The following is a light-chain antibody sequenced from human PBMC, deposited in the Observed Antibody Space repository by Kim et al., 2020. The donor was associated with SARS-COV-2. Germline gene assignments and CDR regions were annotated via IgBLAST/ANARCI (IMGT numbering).Light chain of an antibody. J-gene: IGLJ2*01. CDR1: STNVGSKS. CDR2: STN. V-gene: IGLV1-44*01. Sequence: GQGVAIFCSGSSTNVGSKSVNWYQQLPGTAPKLLIYSTNERPSGVPDRFFGSKSGTSASLAISGLQSEDEADYYCAAWDDNLNGVVFGGETQLTVL. CDR3: AAWDDNLNGVV.